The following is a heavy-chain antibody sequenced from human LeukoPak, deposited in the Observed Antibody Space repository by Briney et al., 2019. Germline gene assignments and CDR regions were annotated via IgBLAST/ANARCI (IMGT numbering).Heavy chain of an antibody. CDR2: IHSSGNT. Sequence: PSETLSLTCTVSGGSISNYYWIWIRQPAGKGLEWVGRIHSSGNTNYNPSLESRVTMSVDTSKNQFSLKLTSVTAADTAVYYCARVRGITSMAFLDYWGQGTLVTVSS. V-gene: IGHV4-4*07. D-gene: IGHD3-16*01. J-gene: IGHJ4*02. CDR3: ARVRGITSMAFLDY. CDR1: GGSISNYY.